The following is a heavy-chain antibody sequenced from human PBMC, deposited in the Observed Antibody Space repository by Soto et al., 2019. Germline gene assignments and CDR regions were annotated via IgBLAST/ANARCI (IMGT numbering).Heavy chain of an antibody. CDR1: GYTFTSYG. J-gene: IGHJ5*02. D-gene: IGHD1-26*01. CDR2: ISAYNGNT. Sequence: QVQLVQSGAEVKKPGASVKVSCKASGYTFTSYGISWVRQAPGQWLDWMGWISAYNGNTNYAQKLQGRVTMTTDTSTSTADMELRSLRSDDTAVYYCARASGSSYWFDPWGQGTLVTVSS. V-gene: IGHV1-18*01. CDR3: ARASGSSYWFDP.